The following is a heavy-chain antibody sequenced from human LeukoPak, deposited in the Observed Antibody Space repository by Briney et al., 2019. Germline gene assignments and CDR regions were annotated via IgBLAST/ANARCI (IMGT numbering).Heavy chain of an antibody. CDR1: GFTFSSYE. Sequence: RGSLRLSCAASGFTFSSYEMNTGRQAPGKGLGWVSYISSSGSSIYYADSVKGRFTISRDNAKNSLYLQMNSLRAEDTAVYYCARQTGAYYYDGYMDVWGKGTTVTVSS. CDR2: ISSSGSSI. J-gene: IGHJ6*03. V-gene: IGHV3-48*03. CDR3: ARQTGAYYYDGYMDV. D-gene: IGHD3-22*01.